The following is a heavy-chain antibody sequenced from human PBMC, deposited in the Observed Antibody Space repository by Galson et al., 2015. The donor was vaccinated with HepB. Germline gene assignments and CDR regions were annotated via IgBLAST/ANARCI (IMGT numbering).Heavy chain of an antibody. Sequence: SLRLSCAAFGFTFSSYAMSWVRQAPGKGLEWVSAISGSGGSTYYADSVKGRFTISRDNSKNTLYLQMDSLRAEDTAVYYCAKDQGSGWYPFDYWGQGTLVTVSS. CDR1: GFTFSSYA. V-gene: IGHV3-23*01. J-gene: IGHJ4*02. D-gene: IGHD6-19*01. CDR3: AKDQGSGWYPFDY. CDR2: ISGSGGST.